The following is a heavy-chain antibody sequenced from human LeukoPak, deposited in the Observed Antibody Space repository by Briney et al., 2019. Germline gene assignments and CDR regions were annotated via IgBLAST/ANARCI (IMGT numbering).Heavy chain of an antibody. CDR1: GFSFRTYE. J-gene: IGHJ4*02. V-gene: IGHV3-48*03. CDR2: IGVSAGTE. CDR3: ARSRQYSTDGDYDY. Sequence: PGGSLRLSCAASGFSFRTYEVNWVRQAPGRGLEWVSYIGVSAGTEHYADSVKGRFTISRDNAKNSLYLQMNSLRAEDTAVYYCARSRQYSTDGDYDYWGQGTLVTVSS. D-gene: IGHD6-6*01.